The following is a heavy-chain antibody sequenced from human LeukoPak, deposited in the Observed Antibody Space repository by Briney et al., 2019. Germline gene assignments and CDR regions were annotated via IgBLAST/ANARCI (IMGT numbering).Heavy chain of an antibody. CDR3: ARDEYYYDSSGYYSG. V-gene: IGHV1-69*04. CDR1: GGTFSSYA. D-gene: IGHD3-22*01. CDR2: IIPILGIA. Sequence: ASVTVSCKASGGTFSSYAISWVRQAPGQGLEWMGRIIPILGIANYAQKFQGRVTITADKSTSTAYMELSSLRSEDTAVYYCARDEYYYDSSGYYSGWSQGTLVTVSS. J-gene: IGHJ4*02.